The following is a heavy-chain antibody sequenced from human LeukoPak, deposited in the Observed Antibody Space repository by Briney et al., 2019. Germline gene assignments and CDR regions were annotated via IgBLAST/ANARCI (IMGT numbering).Heavy chain of an antibody. D-gene: IGHD2-15*01. Sequence: IPSETLSLTCTVSGGSISSYYWSWIRQPPGKGLEWIGYIYYSGSTNYNPSLKSRVTISVDTSKNQFSLKLSSVTAADTAVYYCARTTEGYCRGRSCYSYYYYMDVWGKGTTVTVSS. CDR3: ARTTEGYCRGRSCYSYYYYMDV. J-gene: IGHJ6*03. CDR2: IYYSGST. V-gene: IGHV4-59*01. CDR1: GGSISSYY.